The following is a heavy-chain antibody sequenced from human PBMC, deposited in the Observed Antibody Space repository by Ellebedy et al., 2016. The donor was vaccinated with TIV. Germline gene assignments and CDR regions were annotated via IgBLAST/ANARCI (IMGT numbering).Heavy chain of an antibody. CDR3: ARRAVTSPYYYFDL. CDR2: IYPGDSDT. D-gene: IGHD3-22*01. CDR1: GYTFTTYW. V-gene: IGHV5-51*01. J-gene: IGHJ2*01. Sequence: GESLKISCKGSGYTFTTYWIGWVRQMPGKGLEWMGIIYPGDSDTRYSPSFRGQVTISADKSISTAFLQWDSLKASDTAMYYCARRAVTSPYYYFDLWGRGTLVTVS.